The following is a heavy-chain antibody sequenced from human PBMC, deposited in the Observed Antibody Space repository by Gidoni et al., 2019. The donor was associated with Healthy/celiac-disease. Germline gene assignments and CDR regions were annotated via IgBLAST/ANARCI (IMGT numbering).Heavy chain of an antibody. J-gene: IGHJ4*02. D-gene: IGHD5-18*01. CDR3: VKDRKAAMVNQDY. Sequence: EVQLVESGGGLVQPGGSLRLSCSASGFTFSSYAMHWVRQAAGKGLEYVSAIRSNGGSTYYADSVKGRFTISRENSKNTLYLQMSSRRAEDTAVYYCVKDRKAAMVNQDYWGQGTLVTVSS. CDR2: IRSNGGST. CDR1: GFTFSSYA. V-gene: IGHV3-64D*06.